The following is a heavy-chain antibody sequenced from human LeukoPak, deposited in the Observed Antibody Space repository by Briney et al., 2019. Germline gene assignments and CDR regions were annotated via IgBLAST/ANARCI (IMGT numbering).Heavy chain of an antibody. Sequence: GGSLRLSCAASGFTFSSYAMSWVRQAPGKGLEWVSAIGGSGGSTYYADSVKGRFTISRDNSKNTLYLQMNSLRAEDTAVYYCAKDRLATIFGVVIQADFDYWGQGTLVTVSS. CDR3: AKDRLATIFGVVIQADFDY. CDR2: IGGSGGST. D-gene: IGHD3-3*01. V-gene: IGHV3-23*01. CDR1: GFTFSSYA. J-gene: IGHJ4*02.